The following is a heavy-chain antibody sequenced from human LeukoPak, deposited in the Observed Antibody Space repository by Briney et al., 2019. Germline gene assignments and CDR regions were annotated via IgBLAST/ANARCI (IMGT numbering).Heavy chain of an antibody. CDR1: GGSISNYY. CDR3: ARSEMGGYTFDH. CDR2: INYSGST. D-gene: IGHD5-24*01. V-gene: IGHV4-59*01. Sequence: PSETLSLTCAVSGGSISNYYWSWIRQPPGKGLEYIGYINYSGSTNYNPSLKSRVTISVDRSKNQFSLKVSSATAADTAVYYCARSEMGGYTFDHWGQGTLVTVSS. J-gene: IGHJ4*02.